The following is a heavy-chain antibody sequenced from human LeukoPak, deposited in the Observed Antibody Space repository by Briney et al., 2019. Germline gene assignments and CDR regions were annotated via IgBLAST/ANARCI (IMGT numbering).Heavy chain of an antibody. V-gene: IGHV3-23*01. D-gene: IGHD6-13*01. Sequence: PGGSLRLSCAASGYTFSNYAMTWVRQAPGKRLEWVSGISHNGDRIYYADSVKGRFTISRDNSKNTLYLQMNSLRPEDTALYYCTKDSVAAAGTAWFDPWGQGTLVTASS. J-gene: IGHJ5*02. CDR3: TKDSVAAAGTAWFDP. CDR2: ISHNGDRI. CDR1: GYTFSNYA.